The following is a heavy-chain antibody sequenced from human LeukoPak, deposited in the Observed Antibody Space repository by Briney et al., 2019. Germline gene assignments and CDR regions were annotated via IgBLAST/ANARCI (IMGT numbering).Heavy chain of an antibody. V-gene: IGHV3-74*01. CDR3: ARASGAGRGYPS. J-gene: IGHJ4*02. Sequence: GGSLRLSCAASGFSFSSYWMHWVRQAPGKGLVWVSRINTDGSRTSQADSVKGRFTISRDNAKNTLYLQMNSLRAEDTAVYYCARASGAGRGYPSWGQGTLVTVSS. D-gene: IGHD5-12*01. CDR2: INTDGSRT. CDR1: GFSFSSYW.